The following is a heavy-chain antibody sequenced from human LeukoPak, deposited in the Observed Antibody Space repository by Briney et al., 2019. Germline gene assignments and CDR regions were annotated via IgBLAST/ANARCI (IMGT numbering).Heavy chain of an antibody. V-gene: IGHV3-7*01. J-gene: IGHJ4*02. Sequence: PGGSLRLSCAASGFTFSSYWMSWVRQAPGKGLEWVANIKQDGSEKYYVDSVKGRFTISRDNAKNSLYLQMNSLRAEDTAVYYCARGYYYGSGSYYNYFDYWGQGTLVTVSS. CDR2: IKQDGSEK. CDR3: ARGYYYGSGSYYNYFDY. CDR1: GFTFSSYW. D-gene: IGHD3-10*01.